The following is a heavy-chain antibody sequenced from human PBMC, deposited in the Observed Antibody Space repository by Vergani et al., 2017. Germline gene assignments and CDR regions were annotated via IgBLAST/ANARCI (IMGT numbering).Heavy chain of an antibody. CDR3: ARDYVVPAAIDAFDI. J-gene: IGHJ3*02. CDR1: GGTFSSYT. Sequence: QVQLVQSGAEVKKPGSSVKVSCKASGGTFSSYTISWVRQAPGQGLEWMGIINPSGGSPSYAQKYQGRVTMTRDTSTSTVYMELSSLRSEDPAVYYCARDYVVPAAIDAFDIWGQGTMVTVSS. CDR2: INPSGGSP. D-gene: IGHD2-2*01. V-gene: IGHV1-46*01.